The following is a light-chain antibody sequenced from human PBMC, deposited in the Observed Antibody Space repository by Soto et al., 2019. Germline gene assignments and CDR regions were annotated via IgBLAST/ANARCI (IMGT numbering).Light chain of an antibody. Sequence: EIELTQSPATLSLSPGERATLSCRASQSVSSYLAWYQQKPGQAPRLLIYGVSSRATGIPDRFSGSGSGTDFTLTISRLEPEDFAVYYCQQYVTSPLTFGGGTRLEIK. CDR3: QQYVTSPLT. CDR2: GVS. CDR1: QSVSSY. J-gene: IGKJ5*01. V-gene: IGKV3-20*01.